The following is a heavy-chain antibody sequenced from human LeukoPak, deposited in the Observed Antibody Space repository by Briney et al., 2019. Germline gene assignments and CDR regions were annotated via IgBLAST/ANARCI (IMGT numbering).Heavy chain of an antibody. CDR1: GYTFTSYY. D-gene: IGHD6-13*01. J-gene: IGHJ5*02. CDR2: INPSGGST. CDR3: ARDRRSSSWKIQNWFDP. Sequence: ASVKVSCKASGYTFTSYYMHWVRQAPGQGLEWMGIINPSGGSTSCAQKFQGRVTMTRDTSTSTVYMELSSLRSEDTAVYYCARDRRSSSWKIQNWFDPWGQGTLVTASS. V-gene: IGHV1-46*01.